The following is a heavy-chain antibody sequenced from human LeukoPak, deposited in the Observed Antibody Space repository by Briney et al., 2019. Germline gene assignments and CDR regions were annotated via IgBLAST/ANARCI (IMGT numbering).Heavy chain of an antibody. CDR2: IYYSGST. CDR3: ARAKNQLPRFDP. J-gene: IGHJ5*02. Sequence: SETLSLTCAVSGGSISSGGYSWSWIRQPPGKGLEWIGYIYYSGSTYYNPSLKSRVTISVDRSKNQFSLKLSSVTAADTAVYYCARAKNQLPRFDPWGQGTLVTVSS. V-gene: IGHV4-30-2*01. CDR1: GGSISSGGYS. D-gene: IGHD2-2*01.